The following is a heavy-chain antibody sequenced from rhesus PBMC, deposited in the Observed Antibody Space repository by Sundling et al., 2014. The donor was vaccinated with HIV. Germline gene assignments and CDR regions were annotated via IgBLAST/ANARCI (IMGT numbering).Heavy chain of an antibody. CDR2: MSGGGGTT. CDR1: GGSVSSSY. Sequence: QLQLQESGPGLVKPSETLSLTCAVSGGSVSSSYWSWIRQPTGKGLEWIGRMSGGGGTTDYNPSLKSRVTFSIDTSKNQFSLNLTSVTAADTAVYYCARPIRTHWTDYYPWWGQGVLVTVSS. CDR3: ARPIRTHWTDYYPW. J-gene: IGHJ4*01. V-gene: IGHV4-173*01. D-gene: IGHD3-22*01.